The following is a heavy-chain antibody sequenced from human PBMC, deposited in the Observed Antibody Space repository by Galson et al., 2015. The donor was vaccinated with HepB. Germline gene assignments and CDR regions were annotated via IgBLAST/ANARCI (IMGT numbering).Heavy chain of an antibody. D-gene: IGHD6-19*01. Sequence: TLSLTCTVSGDSVSSGGYCWSWIRQHPGKGLEWIGHIYYGGTTYYNSSLKSRVIISLDTSKNQFSLELSSVTAADTAVYYCASLRSGWYWSDPWGQGSLVTVSS. CDR3: ASLRSGWYWSDP. V-gene: IGHV4-31*03. CDR2: IYYGGTT. J-gene: IGHJ5*02. CDR1: GDSVSSGGYC.